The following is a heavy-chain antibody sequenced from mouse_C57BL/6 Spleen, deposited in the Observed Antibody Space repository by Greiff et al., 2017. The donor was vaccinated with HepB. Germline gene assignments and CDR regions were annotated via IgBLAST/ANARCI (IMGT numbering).Heavy chain of an antibody. CDR2: IYPGDGDT. V-gene: IGHV1-82*01. CDR3: ARLGNPFAY. D-gene: IGHD2-1*01. Sequence: VQLVESGPELVKPGASVKISCKASGYAFSSSWMNWVKQRPGKGLEWIGRIYPGDGDTNYNGKFKGKATLTADKSSSTAYMQLSSLTSEDSAVYFCARLGNPFAYWGQGTLVTVSA. CDR1: GYAFSSSW. J-gene: IGHJ3*01.